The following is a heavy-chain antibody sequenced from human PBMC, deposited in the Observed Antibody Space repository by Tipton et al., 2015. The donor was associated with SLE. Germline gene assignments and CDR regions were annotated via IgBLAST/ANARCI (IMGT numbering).Heavy chain of an antibody. CDR2: ISGSGGST. V-gene: IGHV3-23*01. CDR3: AKDVEYSSRRGYYYYGMDV. Sequence: GSLRLSCAASGFTFSSYAMSWVRQAPGKGLEWVSAISGSGGSTYYADSVKGRFTISRDNSKNTLYLQMNSLRAEDTAVYYCAKDVEYSSRRGYYYYGMDVWGQGTTVTVSS. J-gene: IGHJ6*02. D-gene: IGHD6-6*01. CDR1: GFTFSSYA.